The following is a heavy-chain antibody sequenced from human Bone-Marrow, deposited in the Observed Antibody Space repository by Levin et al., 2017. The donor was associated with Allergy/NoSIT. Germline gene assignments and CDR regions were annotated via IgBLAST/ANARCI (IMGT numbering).Heavy chain of an antibody. V-gene: IGHV3-11*03. Sequence: LSLTCAASGFTFSDYYMSWIRQAPGKGLEWVSYISSSSSYTNYADSVKGRFTISRDNAKNSLYLQMNSLRAEDTAVYYCASARRTGYCSGGSCYSDYWGQGTLVTVSS. CDR2: ISSSSSYT. D-gene: IGHD2-15*01. J-gene: IGHJ4*02. CDR3: ASARRTGYCSGGSCYSDY. CDR1: GFTFSDYY.